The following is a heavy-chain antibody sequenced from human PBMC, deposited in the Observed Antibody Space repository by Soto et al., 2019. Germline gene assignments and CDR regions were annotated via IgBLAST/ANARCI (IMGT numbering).Heavy chain of an antibody. CDR1: SGSINDYY. Sequence: SETLSLTCTASSGSINDYYLTWIRQPAGKGPECIGRIFSSGSTNYNPSLRRRATMSVDTSRTRFSLSLTSVTAADTAVYYCARLKGDGFHIWPQGTQVTTSS. CDR3: ARLKGDGFHI. J-gene: IGHJ3*02. CDR2: IFSSGST. V-gene: IGHV4-4*07.